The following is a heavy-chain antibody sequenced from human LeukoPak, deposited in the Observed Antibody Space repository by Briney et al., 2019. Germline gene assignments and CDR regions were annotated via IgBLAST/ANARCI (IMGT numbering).Heavy chain of an antibody. D-gene: IGHD3-22*01. CDR3: ARGGSDSSGYYYFDY. CDR2: ISGSGGST. Sequence: GGSLRLSCAASGFTFSSYAMSWVRQAPGKGLEWVSAISGSGGSTYYADSVKGRFTISRDNAKNSLYLQMNSLRAEDTAVYYCARGGSDSSGYYYFDYWGQGTLVTVSS. CDR1: GFTFSSYA. V-gene: IGHV3-23*01. J-gene: IGHJ4*02.